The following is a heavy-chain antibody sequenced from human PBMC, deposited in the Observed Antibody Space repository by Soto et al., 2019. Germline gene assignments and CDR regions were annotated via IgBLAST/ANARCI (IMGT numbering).Heavy chain of an antibody. J-gene: IGHJ6*02. CDR1: GFTFNSYA. CDR3: ARGDRGGSGSPASYYYSGLDV. Sequence: DVQVLESGGDLVQPGGSLRLSCAASGFTFNSYAMSWVRQAPGKGLEWVSSVSAGGDMTYYSDSVKGRFTISRANSNSALFLQMNSLRIEDTALYYCARGDRGGSGSPASYYYSGLDVWGQGTTVTVS. D-gene: IGHD3-10*01. CDR2: VSAGGDMT. V-gene: IGHV3-23*01.